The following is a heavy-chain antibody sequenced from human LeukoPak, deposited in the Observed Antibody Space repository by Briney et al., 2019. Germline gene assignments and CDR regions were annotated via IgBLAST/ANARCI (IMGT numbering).Heavy chain of an antibody. CDR3: ARQRDGYNWGFDY. D-gene: IGHD5-24*01. Sequence: SETLSLTCTVSGGSISHYYWTWIRQPPGQGLEWIGYTSGSGNTNYNPSLKRRVTISVDTYKNQFSLKLSSVTAADTAVYYCARQRDGYNWGFDYWGQGTLVTVSS. CDR2: TSGSGNT. J-gene: IGHJ4*02. V-gene: IGHV4-59*08. CDR1: GGSISHYY.